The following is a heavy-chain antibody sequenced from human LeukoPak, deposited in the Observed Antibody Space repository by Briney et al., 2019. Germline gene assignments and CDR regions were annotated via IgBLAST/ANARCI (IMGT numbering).Heavy chain of an antibody. J-gene: IGHJ4*02. Sequence: SETLSLTCTVSGGSISSYSWSWIRQPPGKGLEWIGYIYNSGSTNYNPSLKSRVIISVDTSKNQFSLKLSSVTAADTAVYYCARVISTRHRAFLRIANYFDFWGQGTLVTVSS. D-gene: IGHD6-6*01. CDR2: IYNSGST. CDR1: GGSISSYS. V-gene: IGHV4-59*01. CDR3: ARVISTRHRAFLRIANYFDF.